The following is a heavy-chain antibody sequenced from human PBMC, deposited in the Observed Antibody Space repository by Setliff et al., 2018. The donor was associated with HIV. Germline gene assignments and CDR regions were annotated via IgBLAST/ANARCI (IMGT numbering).Heavy chain of an antibody. V-gene: IGHV3-53*01. Sequence: GGSLRLSCAASGFPVSDNYMTWVRQAPGKGLEWVSVIYSDGRTYYADSVKGRFTISRDNSKNTLSLQMNSLRAEDTGVYYCARDRGLGYCTGTTCSRVYLDSWGQGTLVTVSS. J-gene: IGHJ4*02. D-gene: IGHD2-2*01. CDR3: ARDRGLGYCTGTTCSRVYLDS. CDR2: IYSDGRT. CDR1: GFPVSDNY.